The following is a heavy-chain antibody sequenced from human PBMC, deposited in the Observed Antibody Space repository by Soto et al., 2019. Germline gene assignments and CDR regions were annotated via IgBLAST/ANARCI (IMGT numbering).Heavy chain of an antibody. CDR1: GGSISSSSYY. CDR3: ARQVTFVNVVVVAANWFDP. V-gene: IGHV4-39*01. CDR2: IYYSGST. Sequence: ASEILSLTCTVSGGSISSSSYYWGWIRQPPGKGLEWIGSIYYSGSTYYNPSLKSRVTISVDTSKNQFSLKLSSVTAADTAVYYCARQVTFVNVVVVAANWFDPWGQGTLVTV. D-gene: IGHD2-15*01. J-gene: IGHJ5*02.